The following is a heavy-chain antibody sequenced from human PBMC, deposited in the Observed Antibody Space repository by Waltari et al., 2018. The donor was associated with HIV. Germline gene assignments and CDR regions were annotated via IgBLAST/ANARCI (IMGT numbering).Heavy chain of an antibody. D-gene: IGHD6-6*01. CDR2: IHHSGIT. CDR3: ARHQRMLIIAGRLPEFFYYPMDV. Sequence: QLQESGPGPVKASGTLSLTCIVSGDFISSDPYYWGWIRQSPGWGLEWFGTIHHSGITYYNPSLRSRVTISVDAPKSQVSLKLKSVTAADTAVYYCARHQRMLIIAGRLPEFFYYPMDVWGRGTTVTVSS. V-gene: IGHV4-39*01. J-gene: IGHJ6*02. CDR1: GDFISSDPYY.